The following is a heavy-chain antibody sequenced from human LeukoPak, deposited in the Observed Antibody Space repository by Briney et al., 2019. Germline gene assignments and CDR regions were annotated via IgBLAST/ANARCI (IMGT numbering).Heavy chain of an antibody. CDR1: GGSIRNYF. J-gene: IGHJ3*02. Sequence: SQTLSLTCTVSGGSIRNYFWTWIRQPPGKGLEWIGYVYYSGSTNYNYNPSLKSRVSISVDTSKSQFSLKLTSVTAADTAIYYCARQRYRYCSSTSCPSAFDIWGQGTMVTVSS. CDR3: ARQRYRYCSSTSCPSAFDI. D-gene: IGHD2-2*01. V-gene: IGHV4-59*01. CDR2: VYYSGSTNY.